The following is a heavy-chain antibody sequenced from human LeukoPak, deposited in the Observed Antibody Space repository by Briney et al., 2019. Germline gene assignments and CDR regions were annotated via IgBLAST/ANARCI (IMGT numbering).Heavy chain of an antibody. V-gene: IGHV3-23*01. Sequence: GGSLRLSCAASGFTFSSYAMSWVRQAPGKGLEWVLAISGSGTSTYYADSVKGRFTIARDNSKNTLYLQMNSLRAEDTAVYYCEGTYYYDSSDDYWGQGTLVTVSS. CDR2: ISGSGTST. CDR1: GFTFSSYA. CDR3: EGTYYYDSSDDY. D-gene: IGHD3-22*01. J-gene: IGHJ4*02.